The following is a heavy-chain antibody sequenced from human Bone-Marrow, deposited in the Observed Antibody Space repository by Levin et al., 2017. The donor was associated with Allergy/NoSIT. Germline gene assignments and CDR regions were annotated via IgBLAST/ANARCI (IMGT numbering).Heavy chain of an antibody. CDR1: GGSISSSSYY. D-gene: IGHD3-3*01. CDR2: IYYSGST. V-gene: IGHV4-39*07. Sequence: SQTLSLTCPVSGGSISSSSYYWGWIRQPPGKGLEWIGSIYYSGSTYYNPSLKSRVTISVDTSKNQFSLKLSSVTAADTAVYYCARDSGKCITIFGVVIILYYYYYGMDVWGQGTTVTVSS. CDR3: ARDSGKCITIFGVVIILYYYYYGMDV. J-gene: IGHJ6*02.